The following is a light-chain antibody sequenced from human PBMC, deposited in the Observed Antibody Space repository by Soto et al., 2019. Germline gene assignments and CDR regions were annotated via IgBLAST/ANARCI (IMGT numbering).Light chain of an antibody. J-gene: IGLJ2*01. Sequence: QSVLTQPPSASGSPGQSVTISCTGTSSDVGGYNYVSWYQQHPGKAPKLMIYEVSKRPSGVPDRFSGSKSGNTASLTISGLQGEDGAYYYRRSYCGSYHFVVFGGGTKVTVL. CDR1: SSDVGGYNY. V-gene: IGLV2-8*01. CDR3: RSYCGSYHFVV. CDR2: EVS.